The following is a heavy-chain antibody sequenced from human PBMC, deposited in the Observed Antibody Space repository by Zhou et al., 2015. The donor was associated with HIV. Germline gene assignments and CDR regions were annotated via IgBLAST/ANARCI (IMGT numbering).Heavy chain of an antibody. CDR3: ARVREWELLSQDGGGDYFDY. D-gene: IGHD1-26*01. J-gene: IGHJ4*02. CDR2: IIPIFGTA. V-gene: IGHV1-69*06. Sequence: QVQLVQSGAEVKKPGSSVKVSCKASGGTFSSYAISWVRQAPGQGLEWMGGIIPIFGTANYAQKFQGRVTITADKSTSTAYMELSSLRSEDTAVYYCARVREWELLSQDGGGDYFDYWGQGTLVTVSS. CDR1: GGTFSSYA.